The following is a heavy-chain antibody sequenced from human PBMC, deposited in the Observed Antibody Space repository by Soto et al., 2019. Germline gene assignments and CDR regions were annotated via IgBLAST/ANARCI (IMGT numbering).Heavy chain of an antibody. CDR3: ARLKPLRIIDGYYNGMDV. D-gene: IGHD3-3*01. CDR2: ISSSGNYI. J-gene: IGHJ6*02. V-gene: IGHV3-21*01. Sequence: EVQLVESGGGLVRPGGSLILSCAASGFTFNIYTMNWVRQAPGKGLEWVSSISSSGNYIYYADSVKGRFTVSRDNAENSLYLLIDSPRADDTAVYYCARLKPLRIIDGYYNGMDVWGQGTTVTVSS. CDR1: GFTFNIYT.